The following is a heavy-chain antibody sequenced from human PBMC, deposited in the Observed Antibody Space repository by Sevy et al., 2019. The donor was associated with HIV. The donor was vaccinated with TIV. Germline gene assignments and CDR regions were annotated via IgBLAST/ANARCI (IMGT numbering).Heavy chain of an antibody. J-gene: IGHJ4*02. CDR3: AKGVVVVADFDY. Sequence: GGSLRLSCAASGFTFRSYAMSWVRQAPGKGLEWVSGISGSGGSTYYADSVKGRFTISRDNSKNTLYLQMNSLRAEDTAVYYCAKGVVVVADFDYWGQGTLVTVSS. V-gene: IGHV3-23*01. CDR2: ISGSGGST. D-gene: IGHD2-15*01. CDR1: GFTFRSYA.